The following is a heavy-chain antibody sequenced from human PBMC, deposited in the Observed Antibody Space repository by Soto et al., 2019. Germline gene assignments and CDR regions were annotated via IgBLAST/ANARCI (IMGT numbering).Heavy chain of an antibody. CDR2: IKAYIAKT. V-gene: IGHV1-18*01. Sequence: QDQLVQSGGEVKKPGASVKVSCQATGYTLINDGITWVRQAPGQGLDRLACIKAYIAKTDNEQKVQGRITMTADTATSTTYMELRSLTTDDTTVYYCSRGDGGNLDYWGQGTVVTVSS. D-gene: IGHD2-15*01. CDR1: GYTLINDG. J-gene: IGHJ4*02. CDR3: SRGDGGNLDY.